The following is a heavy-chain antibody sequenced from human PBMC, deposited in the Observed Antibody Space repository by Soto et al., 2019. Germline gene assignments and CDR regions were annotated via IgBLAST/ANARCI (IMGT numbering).Heavy chain of an antibody. Sequence: PSETLSLTCTVSGGSINSGDYSWTWIRQPPGKGLEWIGYIYHTGTTYYNMSLKSRVTISVDRSKNQFSLKLSSVTAADTAVYYFGGKFEGSGPNLGGYIFDIGGQGKMFTV. J-gene: IGHJ3*02. D-gene: IGHD3-16*01. V-gene: IGHV4-30-2*02. CDR3: GGKFEGSGPNLGGYIFDI. CDR2: IYHTGTT. CDR1: GGSINSGDYS.